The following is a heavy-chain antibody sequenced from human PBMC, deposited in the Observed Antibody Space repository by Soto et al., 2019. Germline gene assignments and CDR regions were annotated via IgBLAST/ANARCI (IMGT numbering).Heavy chain of an antibody. CDR2: VSASGLNT. CDR3: AKDRRRRISGYFFEY. V-gene: IGHV3-23*01. J-gene: IGHJ4*02. D-gene: IGHD1-1*01. CDR1: GFTFSTYA. Sequence: EVQLLESGGKLVQPGGSLTLSCAASGFTFSTYAMAWVRQAPGKGLEWVSGVSASGLNTDYADPVKGRFYISRDNSKNTGSLPRTRLRAEDTALYYGAKDRRRRISGYFFEYWGQGTPVTVSS.